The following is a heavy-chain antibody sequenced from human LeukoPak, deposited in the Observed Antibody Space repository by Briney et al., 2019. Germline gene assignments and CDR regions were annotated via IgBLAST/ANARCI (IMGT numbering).Heavy chain of an antibody. CDR3: ARGIVVVVAATSNWFDP. CDR2: IYYSGST. CDR1: GGSISSSSYY. V-gene: IGHV4-39*07. J-gene: IGHJ5*02. D-gene: IGHD2-15*01. Sequence: SETLSLTCTVSGGSISSSSYYWGWIRQPPGKGLEWIGSIYYSGSTYYNPSLKSRVTISVDTSKNQFSLKLSSVTAADTAVYYCARGIVVVVAATSNWFDPWGQGTLVTVSS.